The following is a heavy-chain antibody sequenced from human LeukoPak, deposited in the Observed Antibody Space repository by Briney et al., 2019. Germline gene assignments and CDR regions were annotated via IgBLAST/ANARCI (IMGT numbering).Heavy chain of an antibody. CDR2: ISGSGGDT. D-gene: IGHD6-19*01. V-gene: IGHV3-23*01. Sequence: GGSLRLSCTASGFSPISYAMNWVRQAPGKGLEWVSTISGSGGDTVYADSVKGRFTISRDNSKNTLYLQMNSLRAEDTAVYYCARNYSSGWYWAFDIWGQGTMVTVSS. CDR1: GFSPISYA. J-gene: IGHJ3*02. CDR3: ARNYSSGWYWAFDI.